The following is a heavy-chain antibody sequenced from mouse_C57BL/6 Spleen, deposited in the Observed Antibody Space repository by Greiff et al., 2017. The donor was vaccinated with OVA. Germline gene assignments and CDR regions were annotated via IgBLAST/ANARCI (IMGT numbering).Heavy chain of an antibody. Sequence: QVQLKQPGAELVKPGASVKLSCKASGYTFTSYWMHWVKQRPGQGLEWIGMIHPNSGSTNYNEKFKSKATLTVDKSSSTAYMQLSSLTSEDSAVYYCARSDDYDFFDYWGQGTTLTVSS. V-gene: IGHV1-64*01. J-gene: IGHJ2*01. CDR3: ARSDDYDFFDY. CDR1: GYTFTSYW. D-gene: IGHD2-4*01. CDR2: IHPNSGST.